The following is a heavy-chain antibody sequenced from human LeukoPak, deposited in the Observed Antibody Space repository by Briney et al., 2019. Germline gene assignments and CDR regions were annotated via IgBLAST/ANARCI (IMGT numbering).Heavy chain of an antibody. V-gene: IGHV1-69*01. CDR3: ARATYYYDSSGYTPYYYYYGMDV. CDR2: IIPIFGTA. Sequence: ASVKVSCKASGGTFSSYAISWVRQAPGQGLEWMGGIIPIFGTANYAQKFQGRVTITADESTSTANMELSSLRSEDTAVYYCARATYYYDSSGYTPYYYYYGMDVWGQGTTVTVSS. D-gene: IGHD3-22*01. CDR1: GGTFSSYA. J-gene: IGHJ6*02.